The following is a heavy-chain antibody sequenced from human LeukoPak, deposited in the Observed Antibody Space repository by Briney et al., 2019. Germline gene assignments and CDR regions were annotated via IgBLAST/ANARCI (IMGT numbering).Heavy chain of an antibody. V-gene: IGHV5-51*01. CDR1: GYSLKGYW. Sequence: GESLQISCKGSGYSLKGYWFGWLRQMPGKGLEGMGIVNPGDCAALYSPSFLGQVTISADKSISTAYLQWSSLTASDTAMYYCARYSISGGSSAGCYLSFYYYGMDVWGQGTTVTVSS. CDR2: VNPGDCAA. CDR3: ARYSISGGSSAGCYLSFYYYGMDV. D-gene: IGHD2-15*01. J-gene: IGHJ6*02.